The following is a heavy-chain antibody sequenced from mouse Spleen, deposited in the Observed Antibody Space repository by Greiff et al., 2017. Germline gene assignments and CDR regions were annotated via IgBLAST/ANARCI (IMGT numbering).Heavy chain of an antibody. D-gene: IGHD2-4*01. CDR3: VRDEGLRRGFAY. V-gene: IGHV2-9-2*01. J-gene: IGHJ3*01. Sequence: VKLVESGPGLVAPSQSLSITCTVSGFSLTSYDISWIRQPPGKGLEWLGVIWTGGGTNYNSAFMSRLSISKDNSKSQVFLKMNSLQTDDTAIYYCVRDEGLRRGFAYWGQGTLVTVSA. CDR2: IWTGGGT. CDR1: GFSLTSYD.